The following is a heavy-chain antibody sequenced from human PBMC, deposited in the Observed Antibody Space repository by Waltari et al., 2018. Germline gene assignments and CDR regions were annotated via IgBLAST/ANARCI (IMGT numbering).Heavy chain of an antibody. CDR3: ATWRWGQSEFDY. J-gene: IGHJ4*02. V-gene: IGHV3-7*01. CDR1: GFTFRRHW. CDR2: IKEDGSDN. Sequence: EAQLVESGGKLVQPGGSLRLSCVASGFTFRRHWMSWVRQAPGGGLEWVATIKEDGSDNNYVDSVRCRVTISRDNANDSLYLQMNSLGAEDTAVYYCATWRWGQSEFDYWGQGTLVTVSS. D-gene: IGHD7-27*01.